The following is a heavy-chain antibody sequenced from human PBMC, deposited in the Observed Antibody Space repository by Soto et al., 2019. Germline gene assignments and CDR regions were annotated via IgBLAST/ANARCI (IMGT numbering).Heavy chain of an antibody. J-gene: IGHJ4*02. Sequence: QITLKESGPTLVKPTQTLTLTCTLSGVLLSSSGVGVGWLRQPPGKALEWLGVIYWDDDERYSPSLKSRLTITKDTPKNPVVLTMTNMDPMDTGTYYCAHRLAVGGGFDYWGQGTLVTVSS. CDR1: GVLLSSSGVG. D-gene: IGHD3-16*01. V-gene: IGHV2-5*02. CDR3: AHRLAVGGGFDY. CDR2: IYWDDDE.